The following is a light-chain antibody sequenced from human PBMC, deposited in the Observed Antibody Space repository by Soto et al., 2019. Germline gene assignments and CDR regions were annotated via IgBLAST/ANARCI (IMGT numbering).Light chain of an antibody. CDR3: QQYHNLWT. V-gene: IGKV3-11*01. J-gene: IGKJ1*01. CDR2: DAS. CDR1: QSVGSY. Sequence: EIVLTQSPATLSLSPGERATLSCRASQSVGSYLAWYQQRPGQAPRLLMYDASDRATGIPARFSGSGSGTDFTLTISSLQSEDFALYYCQQYHNLWTFGQGTKVDI.